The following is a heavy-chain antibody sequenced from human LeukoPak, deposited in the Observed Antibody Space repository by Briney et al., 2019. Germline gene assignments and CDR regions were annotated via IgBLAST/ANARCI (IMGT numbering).Heavy chain of an antibody. V-gene: IGHV1-58*01. CDR1: GFTFSNSA. Sequence: GASVKVPCKTSGFTFSNSAVQWVRQARGQRLEWIGWIGVARGNTNYAQKVQDRITITRDMPTSTAYMELRSLESEDTAVYYCAAEIYGGNSKCCSFDIWGQGTIVTVSS. CDR3: AAEIYGGNSKCCSFDI. D-gene: IGHD4-23*01. J-gene: IGHJ3*02. CDR2: IGVARGNT.